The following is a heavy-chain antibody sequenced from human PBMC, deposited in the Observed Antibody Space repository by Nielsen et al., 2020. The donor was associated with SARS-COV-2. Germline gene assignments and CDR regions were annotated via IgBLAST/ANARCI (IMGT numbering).Heavy chain of an antibody. CDR1: GFTFSDYY. CDR2: INWSGGST. V-gene: IGHV3-20*04. CDR3: ARGRYSSSWDNYYFDF. J-gene: IGHJ4*02. D-gene: IGHD6-13*01. Sequence: GESLKVSCAASGFTFSDYYMSWVRQAPGKGLEWVSGINWSGGSTGYADSVKGRFTMSRDNANNSPYLQMNSLRAEDTALYYCARGRYSSSWDNYYFDFWGQGTLVTVSS.